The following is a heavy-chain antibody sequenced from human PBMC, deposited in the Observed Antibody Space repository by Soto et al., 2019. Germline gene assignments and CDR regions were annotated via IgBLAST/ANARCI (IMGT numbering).Heavy chain of an antibody. V-gene: IGHV1-69*01. Sequence: QAQVVQSGAEVRKPGSSVKLSCKASEGTFNSYAIAWVRQATGQGLEWMGGIIPYYNTLNYAQKFQDRVTITADDSTNTVYMALSSLRSGATPVYFCASGASRWYPYFVDYGAQRPVVTVSS. D-gene: IGHD6-13*01. CDR1: EGTFNSYA. CDR2: IIPYYNTL. CDR3: ASGASRWYPYFVDY. J-gene: IGHJ4*02.